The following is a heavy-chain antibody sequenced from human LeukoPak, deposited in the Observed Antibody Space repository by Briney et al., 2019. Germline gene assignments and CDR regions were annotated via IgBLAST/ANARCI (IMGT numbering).Heavy chain of an antibody. D-gene: IGHD1-1*01. CDR3: ARPPKLKRDFWFDP. CDR1: GDSIISSSYY. V-gene: IGHV4-39*01. CDR2: IYYSGST. J-gene: IGHJ5*02. Sequence: PSETLSLTCTVSGDSIISSSYYWGWIRQPPGKCLEWIGSIYYSGSTYYNPSLKSRVTLSVDTSKNQFSLKLSSVTAADTAVYYCARPPKLKRDFWFDPWGQGTLVTVSS.